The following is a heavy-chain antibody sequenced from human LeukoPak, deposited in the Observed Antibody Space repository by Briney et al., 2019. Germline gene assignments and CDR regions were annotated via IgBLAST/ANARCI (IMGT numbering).Heavy chain of an antibody. CDR3: AKTMEGHLNDL. Sequence: ASVKDSCKASGYMFTFYGITWVRQAPGQGLEWMGWISPHNGQTLYAQEVQDRLIMTTDASTTTAYMDLRSLRSDDTAVYYCAKTMEGHLNDLWGKGTLVTVSS. CDR2: ISPHNGQT. CDR1: GYMFTFYG. D-gene: IGHD1-14*01. J-gene: IGHJ5*02. V-gene: IGHV1-18*01.